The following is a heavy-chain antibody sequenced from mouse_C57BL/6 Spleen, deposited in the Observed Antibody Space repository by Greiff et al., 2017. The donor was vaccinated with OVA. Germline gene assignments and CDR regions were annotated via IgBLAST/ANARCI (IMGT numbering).Heavy chain of an antibody. CDR1: GYTFTSYW. Sequence: QVQLKQPGAELVRPGSSVKLSCKASGYTFTSYWMDWVKQRPGQGLEWIGNIYPSDSETHYNQKFKDKATLTVDKSSSTAYMQLSSLTSEDSAVYYWARSLGLGGGYYFDYWGQGTTLTVSS. D-gene: IGHD4-1*01. J-gene: IGHJ2*01. CDR2: IYPSDSET. CDR3: ARSLGLGGGYYFDY. V-gene: IGHV1-61*01.